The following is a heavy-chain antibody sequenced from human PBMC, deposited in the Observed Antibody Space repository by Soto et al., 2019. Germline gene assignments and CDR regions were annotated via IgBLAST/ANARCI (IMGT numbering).Heavy chain of an antibody. CDR2: IYYSGST. D-gene: IGHD2-2*01. J-gene: IGHJ4*02. CDR3: ARGRSPSGVPLGEIVVVPAAIAVTFDY. V-gene: IGHV4-59*01. CDR1: GGSISSYY. Sequence: SETLSLTCTVSGGSISSYYWSWIRQPPGKGLEWIGDIYYSGSTNYNPSLKSRVTISVDTSKNQFSLKLSSLTAADTAVYYCARGRSPSGVPLGEIVVVPAAIAVTFDYWGQGTLVTVSS.